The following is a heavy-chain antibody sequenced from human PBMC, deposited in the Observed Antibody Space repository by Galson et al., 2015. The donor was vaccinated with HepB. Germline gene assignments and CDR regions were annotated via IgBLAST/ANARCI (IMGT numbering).Heavy chain of an antibody. CDR1: GYTFTSYG. CDR3: AREPLSSGWYYFDY. V-gene: IGHV1-18*01. D-gene: IGHD6-19*01. J-gene: IGHJ4*02. CDR2: ISAYNGNT. Sequence: SVKVSCKASGYTFTSYGISWVRQAPGQGLEWMGWISAYNGNTSYAQKLQGRVTMTTDTSTSTAYMELRSLRSDDTAVYYCAREPLSSGWYYFDYWGQGTLVTVSS.